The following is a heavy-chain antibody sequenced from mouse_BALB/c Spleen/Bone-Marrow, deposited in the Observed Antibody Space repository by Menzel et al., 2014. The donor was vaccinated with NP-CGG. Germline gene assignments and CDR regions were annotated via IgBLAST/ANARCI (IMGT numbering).Heavy chain of an antibody. J-gene: IGHJ3*01. D-gene: IGHD4-1*01. Sequence: VQLQQSGAELMKPGASVKISCKATGYTFSSYWIEWVKPRPGHGLEWIGEILPGSGSTNYNERFKGKATFTADTSSNTAYMQLSSLTSEDSAVYYCARWVPYWEFAYWGQGTLVTVSA. V-gene: IGHV1-9*01. CDR2: ILPGSGST. CDR3: ARWVPYWEFAY. CDR1: GYTFSSYW.